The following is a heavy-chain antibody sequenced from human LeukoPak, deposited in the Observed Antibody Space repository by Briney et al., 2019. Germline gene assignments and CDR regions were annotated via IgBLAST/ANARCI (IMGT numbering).Heavy chain of an antibody. J-gene: IGHJ4*02. CDR2: IYPGDSDT. Sequence: GESLKISCKGSGYSFTSYWIGWVRQMPGKGLEWMGIIYPGDSDTRYSPSFQGQVTISADKSISTAYLQWSSLKASDTAMYYCARQVSRDFWSGYYSDYWGQGTLVTVSS. CDR3: ARQVSRDFWSGYYSDY. V-gene: IGHV5-51*01. CDR1: GYSFTSYW. D-gene: IGHD3-3*01.